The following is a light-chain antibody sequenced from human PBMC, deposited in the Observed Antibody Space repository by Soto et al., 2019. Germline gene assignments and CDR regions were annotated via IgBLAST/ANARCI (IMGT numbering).Light chain of an antibody. Sequence: DIQMTQSPSSLSASVGDRVTITCRAIQSINNYLNWYQQKSGRAPKLLIEAASSLQSGVPSRFSGSGSGTDFTLTINVLQPVDFATYYCQHSYSTVALTFGGGTKVEIK. CDR2: AAS. V-gene: IGKV1-39*01. J-gene: IGKJ4*01. CDR3: QHSYSTVALT. CDR1: QSINNY.